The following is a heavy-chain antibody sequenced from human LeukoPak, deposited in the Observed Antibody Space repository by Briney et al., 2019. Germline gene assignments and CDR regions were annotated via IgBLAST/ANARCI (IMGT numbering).Heavy chain of an antibody. D-gene: IGHD6-13*01. CDR1: GFTFSSYA. Sequence: PGGSLRLSCAASGFTFSSYAMSWVRQAPGKGLEWVSGVSRNGADTYYADSVKGRFTISRDNAKNTLYLQMNSLRAEDTAVYYCVPADKQWGQGTLVTVSS. CDR3: VPADKQ. V-gene: IGHV3-23*01. CDR2: VSRNGADT. J-gene: IGHJ4*02.